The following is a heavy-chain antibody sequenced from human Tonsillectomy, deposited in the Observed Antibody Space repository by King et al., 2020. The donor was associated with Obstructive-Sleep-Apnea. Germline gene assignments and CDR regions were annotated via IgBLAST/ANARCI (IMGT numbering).Heavy chain of an antibody. J-gene: IGHJ6*02. CDR1: GFAFSSYA. Sequence: VQLVESGGGVVHPGRSLRLSCVASGFAFSSYAMHWVRQAPGKGLEWVAVISYDGSDKYYADSVKGRFAISRDNSKNTLYLQMNSLRVEDTAVYYCAKDLWGRYSYSFWYGMDVWGQGTTVTVFS. CDR2: ISYDGSDK. CDR3: AKDLWGRYSYSFWYGMDV. D-gene: IGHD5-18*01. V-gene: IGHV3-30*09.